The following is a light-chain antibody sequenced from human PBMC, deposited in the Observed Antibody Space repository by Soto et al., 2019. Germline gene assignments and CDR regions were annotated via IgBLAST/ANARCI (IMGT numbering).Light chain of an antibody. CDR1: QSVSSN. J-gene: IGKJ1*01. CDR3: QQYNNWPRT. V-gene: IGKV3-15*01. CDR2: GAS. Sequence: EIVMTQSPAPLSVSPGERATLSCRASQSVSSNLAWYQHKPGQAPRLLIYGASTRATGIPARFSGSGSGTEFTLTISSLQSEDFAVYYCQQYNNWPRTFGQGTKVDIK.